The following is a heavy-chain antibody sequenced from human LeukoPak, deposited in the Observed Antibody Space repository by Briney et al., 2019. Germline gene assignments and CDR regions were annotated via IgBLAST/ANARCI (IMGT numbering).Heavy chain of an antibody. D-gene: IGHD1-26*01. CDR3: ARVGATDAFDI. Sequence: ASVKVSCKGSGYTFTSYYMHWVRQAPGQGLEWMGIINPSGGSTSYAQKFQGRVTMTRDTSTSTVYMELSSLRSEDTAVYYCARVGATDAFDIWGQGTMVTVSS. J-gene: IGHJ3*02. CDR2: INPSGGST. V-gene: IGHV1-46*01. CDR1: GYTFTSYY.